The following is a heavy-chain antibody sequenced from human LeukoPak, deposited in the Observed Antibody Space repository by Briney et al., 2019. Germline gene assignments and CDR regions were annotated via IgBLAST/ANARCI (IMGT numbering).Heavy chain of an antibody. V-gene: IGHV3-30*04. CDR1: GFTFSSYA. CDR2: ISYDGSNK. J-gene: IGHJ4*02. CDR3: ARDGGPGYYYDSSGYYDY. D-gene: IGHD3-22*01. Sequence: GGSLRLSCAASGFTFSSYAMHWVRQAPGKGLEWVAVISYDGSNKYYADSVKGRFTISRDNSKNTLYLQMNSLRAEDTAVYYCARDGGPGYYYDSSGYYDYWGQGTLVTVSS.